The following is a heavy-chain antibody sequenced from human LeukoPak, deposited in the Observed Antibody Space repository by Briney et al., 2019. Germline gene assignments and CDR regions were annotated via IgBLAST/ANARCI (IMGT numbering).Heavy chain of an antibody. D-gene: IGHD3/OR15-3a*01. Sequence: ASVKVSCKLSGNTLTEFSMHWVRQAPGKGLEWMGGFDPEDGKTIYAQKFQGRVTMTEDTSTDTAYMDLSSLRSEDPAVYYCATSGDDGDSVMIWDFWGQGTLVTVSS. CDR1: GNTLTEFS. J-gene: IGHJ4*02. V-gene: IGHV1-24*01. CDR3: ATSGDDGDSVMIWDF. CDR2: FDPEDGKT.